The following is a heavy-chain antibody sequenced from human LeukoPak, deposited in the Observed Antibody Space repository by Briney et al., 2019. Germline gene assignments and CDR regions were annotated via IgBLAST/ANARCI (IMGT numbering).Heavy chain of an antibody. V-gene: IGHV3-33*01. J-gene: IGHJ4*02. CDR3: ARETYSSSSSLDY. D-gene: IGHD6-6*01. CDR1: GFTFSSYG. Sequence: GGSLRLSCAASGFTFSSYGMPWVRQAPGKGLEWVAVIWYDGSNKYYADSVKGRFTISRDNSKNTLYLQMNSLRAEDTAVYYCARETYSSSSSLDYWGQGTLVTVSS. CDR2: IWYDGSNK.